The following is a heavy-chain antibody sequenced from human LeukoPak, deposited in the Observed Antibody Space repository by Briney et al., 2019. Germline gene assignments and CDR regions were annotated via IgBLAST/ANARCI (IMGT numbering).Heavy chain of an antibody. CDR3: ARLEGRRCSSTSCYSYYFDY. Sequence: GESLKISCKGSGYSFTSYWIGWVRQMPGKGLEWMGIIYPGDSDTRYSPSFQGQVTISADKSISTAYLQWSSLKASDTAMYYCARLEGRRCSSTSCYSYYFDYWGQGTLVTVSS. CDR1: GYSFTSYW. V-gene: IGHV5-51*01. CDR2: IYPGDSDT. D-gene: IGHD2-2*01. J-gene: IGHJ4*02.